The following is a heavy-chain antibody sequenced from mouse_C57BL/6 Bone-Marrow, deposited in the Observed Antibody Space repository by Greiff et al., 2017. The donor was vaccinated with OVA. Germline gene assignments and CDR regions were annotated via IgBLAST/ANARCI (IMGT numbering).Heavy chain of an antibody. CDR2: IDPENGDT. CDR1: GFNIKDDY. Sequence: VQLKQSGAELVRPGASVKLSCTASGFNIKDDYMHWVKQRPEQGLEWIGWIDPENGDTEYASKFQGKATITADTSSNTACLQLSSLTSEDTAVYYCTYPSYGYDRGYYFDYWGQGTTLTVSS. D-gene: IGHD2-9*01. V-gene: IGHV14-4*01. CDR3: TYPSYGYDRGYYFDY. J-gene: IGHJ2*01.